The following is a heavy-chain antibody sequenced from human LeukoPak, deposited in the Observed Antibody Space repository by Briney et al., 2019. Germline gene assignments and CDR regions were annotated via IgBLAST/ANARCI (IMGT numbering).Heavy chain of an antibody. CDR3: AFGRELPRGRDYYYYMDV. CDR2: INPNSGGT. Sequence: ASVKVSCKASGSTFTDYYMHWVRQAPGQGLEWMGWINPNSGGTNFAQKFQGRVTMTRDMSTSTAYMELSSLRSEDTAVYYCAFGRELPRGRDYYYYMDVWGKGTTVTVSS. CDR1: GSTFTDYY. V-gene: IGHV1-2*02. J-gene: IGHJ6*03. D-gene: IGHD1-26*01.